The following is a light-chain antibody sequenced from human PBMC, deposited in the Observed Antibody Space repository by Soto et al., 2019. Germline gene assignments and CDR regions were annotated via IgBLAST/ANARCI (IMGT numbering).Light chain of an antibody. CDR3: SSFTTSTSYV. J-gene: IGLJ1*01. CDR1: SSDVGSYNS. CDR2: DVN. Sequence: QSALTQPASVSGSPGQSIAISCSGTSSDVGSYNSVSWYQQYPGKAPELMIHDVNNRPSGISDRFSGSKSGNTASLTISGLQAEDEADYYCSSFTTSTSYVFGTGTKLTVL. V-gene: IGLV2-14*03.